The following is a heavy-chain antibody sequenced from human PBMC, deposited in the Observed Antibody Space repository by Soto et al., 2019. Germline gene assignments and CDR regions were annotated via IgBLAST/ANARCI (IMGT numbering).Heavy chain of an antibody. CDR1: GFTFSNAW. CDR3: TTVYYHDSSALIV. D-gene: IGHD3-22*01. CDR2: TKSKTDGRTT. V-gene: IGHV3-15*05. J-gene: IGHJ4*02. Sequence: CVSLSLSCAASGFTFSNAWISWVRQAPGKGMEWVGRTKSKTDGRTTDYAAPAKGRLTISRDDSKNTLYLQMNSLKNEDTAVYYCTTVYYHDSSALIVWGQGTLGSVS.